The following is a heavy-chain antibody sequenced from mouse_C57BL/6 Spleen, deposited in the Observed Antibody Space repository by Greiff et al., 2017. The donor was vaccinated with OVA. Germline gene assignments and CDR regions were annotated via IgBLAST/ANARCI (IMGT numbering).Heavy chain of an antibody. V-gene: IGHV5-9-1*02. CDR2: ISSGGDYI. D-gene: IGHD1-2*01. CDR1: GFTFSSYA. J-gene: IGHJ3*01. CDR3: TGYGSWFAY. Sequence: EVHLVESGEGLVKPGGSLKLSCAASGFTFSSYAMSWVRQTPEKRLEWVAYISSGGDYIYYADTVKGRFTISRDNARNTLYLQMSSLKAEDTAMYYCTGYGSWFAYWGQGTLVTVSA.